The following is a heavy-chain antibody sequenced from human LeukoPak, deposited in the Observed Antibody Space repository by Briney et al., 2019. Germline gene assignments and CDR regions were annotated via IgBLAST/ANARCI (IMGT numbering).Heavy chain of an antibody. J-gene: IGHJ6*03. V-gene: IGHV4-34*01. D-gene: IGHD3-10*01. Sequence: PSETLSLTCAVYGGSFSGYYWSWIRQPPGKGLEWTGEINHSGSTNYNPSLKSRVTISVDTSKDQFSLKLSSVTAADTAVYYCARAPRVTMVRGVPRNYYYYMDVWGKGTTVTVSS. CDR3: ARAPRVTMVRGVPRNYYYYMDV. CDR2: INHSGST. CDR1: GGSFSGYY.